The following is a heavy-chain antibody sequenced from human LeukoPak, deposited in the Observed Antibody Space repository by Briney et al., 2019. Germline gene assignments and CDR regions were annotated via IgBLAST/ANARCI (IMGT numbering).Heavy chain of an antibody. J-gene: IGHJ3*02. CDR3: ARPRPDYDFWSGYDAFDI. CDR2: IYYSGST. Sequence: SETLSLTCAVSGYSISSGYYWGWIRQPPGKGLEWIGSIYYSGSTYYNPSLKSRVTISVDTSKNQFSLKLSSVTAADTAVYYCARPRPDYDFWSGYDAFDIWGQGTMVTVSS. D-gene: IGHD3-3*01. V-gene: IGHV4-38-2*01. CDR1: GYSISSGYY.